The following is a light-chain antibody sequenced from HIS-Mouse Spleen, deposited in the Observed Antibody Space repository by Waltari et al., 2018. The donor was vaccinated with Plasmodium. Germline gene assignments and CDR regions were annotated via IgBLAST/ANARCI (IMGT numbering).Light chain of an antibody. CDR1: SCPTKY. Sequence: SYELTQPPSVSVSPGQTARIPCSGDSCPTKYAFWYQQKSGQAPVLVIYEDSKRPSGIPERFSGSSSGTMATLTISGAQVEDEADYYCCSTDSSGNHRVFGGGTKLTVL. CDR2: EDS. V-gene: IGLV3-10*01. CDR3: CSTDSSGNHRV. J-gene: IGLJ3*02.